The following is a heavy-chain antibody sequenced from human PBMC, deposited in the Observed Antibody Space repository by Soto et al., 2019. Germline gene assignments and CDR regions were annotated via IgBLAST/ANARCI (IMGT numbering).Heavy chain of an antibody. CDR2: ISYSGSA. V-gene: IGHV4-59*01. J-gene: IGHJ6*02. Sequence: SETLSLTCTVSGGSISTYYWTWIRQPPGKGLEWIGYISYSGSANYNPSLKSRLTISLNTSKKHFSLKLSSVTAADTAVYYCARGTRATQYYYYFYGMDVWGQGTTVTVSS. CDR3: ARGTRATQYYYYFYGMDV. CDR1: GGSISTYY.